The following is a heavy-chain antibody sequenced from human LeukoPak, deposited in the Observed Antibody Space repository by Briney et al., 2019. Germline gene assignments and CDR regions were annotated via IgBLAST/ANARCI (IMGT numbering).Heavy chain of an antibody. CDR1: GYTFTSYD. CDR2: MNPNSGNT. J-gene: IGHJ4*02. D-gene: IGHD2-2*02. Sequence: ASVKVSCKASGYTFTSYDINRVRQATGQGLEWMGWMNPNSGNTGYAQKFQGRVTITRNTSISTAYMELSSLRSEDTAVYYCARGLKYCSSTSCYIHWGQGTLVTVSS. CDR3: ARGLKYCSSTSCYIH. V-gene: IGHV1-8*03.